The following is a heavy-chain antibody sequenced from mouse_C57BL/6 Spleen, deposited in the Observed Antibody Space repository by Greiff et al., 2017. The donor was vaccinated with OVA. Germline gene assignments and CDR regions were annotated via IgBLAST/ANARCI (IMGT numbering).Heavy chain of an antibody. J-gene: IGHJ1*03. CDR3: ARHDYGNYDWYFDV. D-gene: IGHD2-1*01. CDR2: ISGGGGNT. Sequence: EVNVVESGGGLVKPGGSLKLSCAASGFTFSSYTMSWVRQTPEKRLEWVATISGGGGNTYYPDSVKGRFTISRDNAKNTLYLQMSSLRSEDTALYYCARHDYGNYDWYFDVWGTGTTVTVSS. V-gene: IGHV5-9*01. CDR1: GFTFSSYT.